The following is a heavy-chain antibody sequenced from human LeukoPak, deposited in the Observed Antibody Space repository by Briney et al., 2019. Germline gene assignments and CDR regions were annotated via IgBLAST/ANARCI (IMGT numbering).Heavy chain of an antibody. CDR2: ISAYNGNT. D-gene: IGHD6-13*01. CDR1: GYTFTSYA. CDR3: ARDSVAAGTPFWYYYGMDV. Sequence: ASVKVSCKASGYTFTSYAISWVRQAPGQGLEWMGWISAYNGNTNYAQKLQGRVTMTTDTSTSTAYMELRSLRSDDTAVYYCARDSVAAGTPFWYYYGMDVWGQGTTVTVSS. V-gene: IGHV1-18*01. J-gene: IGHJ6*02.